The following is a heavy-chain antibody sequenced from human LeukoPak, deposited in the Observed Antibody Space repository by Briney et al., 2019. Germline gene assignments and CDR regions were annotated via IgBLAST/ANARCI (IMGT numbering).Heavy chain of an antibody. CDR2: TYSGGST. D-gene: IGHD3-10*01. V-gene: IGHV3-66*01. CDR1: GFTVSSTY. J-gene: IGHJ5*02. Sequence: GGSLRLSCIASGFTVSSTYMSWVRQAPGKGLEWVSVTYSGGSTYYADSVKGRCTISRDNSKNTLYLQMNSLRGEDTAVYYCARGSFMFDPWGQGTLVTVSS. CDR3: ARGSFMFDP.